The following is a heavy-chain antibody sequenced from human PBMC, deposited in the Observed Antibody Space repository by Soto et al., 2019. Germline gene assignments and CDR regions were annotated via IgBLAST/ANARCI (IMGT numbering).Heavy chain of an antibody. CDR2: IIPMFGTA. V-gene: IGHV1-69*12. CDR3: ARDLAAGPAPKPYYGLDV. Sequence: QVHLVQSGAEVKKPGSSVKVSCKASGGTFSSYAINWVRQAPGQGLEWMGGIIPMFGTANYAQKFQGRVTISADESSRTAYMELGSLKSEDTAAYYCARDLAAGPAPKPYYGLDVWGQGTTVTVFS. D-gene: IGHD6-13*01. J-gene: IGHJ6*02. CDR1: GGTFSSYA.